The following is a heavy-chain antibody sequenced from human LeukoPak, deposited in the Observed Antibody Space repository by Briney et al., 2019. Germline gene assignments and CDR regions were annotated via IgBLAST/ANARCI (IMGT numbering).Heavy chain of an antibody. CDR1: GFTVSSNY. Sequence: PGGSLRLSCAASGFTVSSNYMTWVRQAPGKGLEWASVIYSGGNTYYADSVKGRFSISRDNSKNTVYLQMNGLRAEDTAVYYCARLVTGTTVINSGWFDPWGQGTLVTVSS. CDR3: ARLVTGTTVINSGWFDP. D-gene: IGHD4-23*01. J-gene: IGHJ5*02. V-gene: IGHV3-66*04. CDR2: IYSGGNT.